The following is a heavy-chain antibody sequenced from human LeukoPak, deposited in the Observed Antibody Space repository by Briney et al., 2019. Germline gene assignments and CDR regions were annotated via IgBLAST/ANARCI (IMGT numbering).Heavy chain of an antibody. CDR3: ARGAARGFLGD. V-gene: IGHV3-48*04. D-gene: IGHD3-10*01. Sequence: GGSLRLSCAASGFTFSSYSMNWVRQAPGKGLEWVSYISSGSSTIYYADSVKGRFTISRDNAKNSLYLQMNSLRAKDTAVYFCARGAARGFLGDWGQGSLVTVPS. CDR2: ISSGSSTI. J-gene: IGHJ4*02. CDR1: GFTFSSYS.